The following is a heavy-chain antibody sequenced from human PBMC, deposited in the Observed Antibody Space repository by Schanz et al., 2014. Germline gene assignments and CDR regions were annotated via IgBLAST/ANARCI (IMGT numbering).Heavy chain of an antibody. D-gene: IGHD3-3*01. Sequence: QVQLVESGGGVVQPGRSLKLSCAASGFTFSTYGMHWVRQAPGKGLEWVAFIRDDGTYQNYADSIKGRFTVSRDNAKNSLYLQMNSLTADDTAVYYCARDKGGYYPFDYWGRGTLVTVSS. CDR3: ARDKGGYYPFDY. CDR2: IRDDGTYQ. J-gene: IGHJ4*02. V-gene: IGHV3-33*08. CDR1: GFTFSTYG.